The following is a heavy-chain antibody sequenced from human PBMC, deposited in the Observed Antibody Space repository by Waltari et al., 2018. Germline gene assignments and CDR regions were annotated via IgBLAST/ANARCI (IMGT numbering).Heavy chain of an antibody. D-gene: IGHD6-19*01. V-gene: IGHV5-51*01. CDR2: IYPGDSET. Sequence: ELQLVQSGAEVKKPGESLHISCMGSGYSLTCYWIGWLRQMPGKGLEWMGIIYPGDSETRYSPSFQGQVTSSADKSISTAYLQWSSLKASDTAMYYCARSSSGWYSGYWGQGTLVTVSS. J-gene: IGHJ4*02. CDR1: GYSLTCYW. CDR3: ARSSSGWYSGY.